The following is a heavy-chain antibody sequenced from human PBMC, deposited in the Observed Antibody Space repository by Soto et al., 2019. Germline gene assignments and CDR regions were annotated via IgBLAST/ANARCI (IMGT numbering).Heavy chain of an antibody. Sequence: EVPLVESGGGLVQPGESLRLSCAASGFTFSSYWMHWIRQAPGKGLVWVSRVSSDGSSTVYATSVKGRLTISRDNAKNTPYLQMNSLSDEDTAVYYCARGLPNYSSFDSWGQGTLVTVSS. D-gene: IGHD4-4*01. V-gene: IGHV3-74*01. CDR3: ARGLPNYSSFDS. CDR2: VSSDGSST. J-gene: IGHJ4*02. CDR1: GFTFSSYW.